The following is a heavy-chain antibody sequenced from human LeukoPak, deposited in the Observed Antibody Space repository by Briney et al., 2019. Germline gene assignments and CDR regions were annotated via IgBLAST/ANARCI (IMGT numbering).Heavy chain of an antibody. V-gene: IGHV4-4*02. CDR3: VREREVPGTGEETWFAP. Sequence: SGTLSLTCTVSGGSISTNTWWSWVRQPPGRELEWIGEVSHSGNTNYNPSLKSRITMSMDRSKNQFSLELTSVTAADTAIYYCVREREVPGTGEETWFAPWGQGTQVTVSS. CDR2: VSHSGNT. CDR1: GGSISTNTW. J-gene: IGHJ5*02. D-gene: IGHD3/OR15-3a*01.